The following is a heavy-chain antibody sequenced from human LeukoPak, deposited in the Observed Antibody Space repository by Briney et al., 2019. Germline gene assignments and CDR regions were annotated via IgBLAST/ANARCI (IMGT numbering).Heavy chain of an antibody. V-gene: IGHV3-21*01. CDR1: GFTFSSYS. CDR2: ISSSSSYI. CDR3: ARANPVAGTR. D-gene: IGHD6-19*01. Sequence: GGSLRLSCAASGFTFSSYSMNWVRQAPGEGLEWVSSISSSSSYIYYADSVKGRFTISRDNAKNSLYLQMNSLRAEDTAVYYCARANPVAGTRWGQGTLVTVSS. J-gene: IGHJ4*02.